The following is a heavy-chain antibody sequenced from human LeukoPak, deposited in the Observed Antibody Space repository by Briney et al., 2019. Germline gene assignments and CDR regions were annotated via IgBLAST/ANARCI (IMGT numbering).Heavy chain of an antibody. CDR2: IYDSGNT. CDR3: ARHLLGSGGNGGIDI. V-gene: IGHV4-61*08. CDR1: GGSISSGGYY. Sequence: PSQTLSLTCTVSGGSISSGGYYWSWIRQPPGKGLEWIGYIYDSGNTNNNPSLESRVTISVDTSKNQFSLKLSSVTAADTAVYYCARHLLGSGGNGGIDIWGQGTMVTVSS. J-gene: IGHJ3*02. D-gene: IGHD2-15*01.